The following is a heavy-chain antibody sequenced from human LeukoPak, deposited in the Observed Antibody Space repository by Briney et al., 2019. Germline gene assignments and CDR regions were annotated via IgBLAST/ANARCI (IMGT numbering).Heavy chain of an antibody. D-gene: IGHD4-17*01. CDR3: ARDGDYNPLDY. CDR1: GGTFSSYA. Sequence: ASVKVSCKASGGTFSSYAISWVRQAPGQGLEWMGGIIPIFGTANYAQKFQGRVTITADKSTSTAYMELSSLRSEDTAVYYCARDGDYNPLDYRGQGTLVTVSS. V-gene: IGHV1-69*06. J-gene: IGHJ4*02. CDR2: IIPIFGTA.